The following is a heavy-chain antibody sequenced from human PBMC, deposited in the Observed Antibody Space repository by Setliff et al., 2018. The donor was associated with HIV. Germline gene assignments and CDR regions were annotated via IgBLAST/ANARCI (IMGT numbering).Heavy chain of an antibody. D-gene: IGHD6-19*01. CDR1: GYTLSELS. Sequence: ASVKVSCKVSGYTLSELSMHWVRQASGKGFEWMGRFDPEDGDTLYAHKFQGRVTMTEDTSTDTAYLELSGLRSEDTAVYYCATAKEQWLAEGGFDYWGPETLLVTVSS. V-gene: IGHV1-24*01. J-gene: IGHJ4*03. CDR2: FDPEDGDT. CDR3: ATAKEQWLAEGGFDY.